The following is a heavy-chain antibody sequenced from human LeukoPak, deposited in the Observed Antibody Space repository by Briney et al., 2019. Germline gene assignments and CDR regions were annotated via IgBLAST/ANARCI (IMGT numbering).Heavy chain of an antibody. D-gene: IGHD2-15*01. V-gene: IGHV4-34*01. CDR3: ARGRGFFVVVVAATYGWFDP. CDR1: GGSFSGYY. Sequence: PSETLSLTCAVYGGSFSGYYWSWIRQPPGKGLEWIGEINHSGSTNYNPSLKSRVTISVDTSKNQFSLKLSSVTAADTAVYYCARGRGFFVVVVAATYGWFDPWGQGILVTVSS. J-gene: IGHJ5*02. CDR2: INHSGST.